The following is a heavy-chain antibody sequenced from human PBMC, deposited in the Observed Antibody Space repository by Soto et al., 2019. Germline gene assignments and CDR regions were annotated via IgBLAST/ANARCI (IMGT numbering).Heavy chain of an antibody. D-gene: IGHD2-21*02. CDR2: IYYSGST. CDR3: ARAYQEAVILPN. Sequence: QVQLQESGPGLVKPSETLSLTCTVSGGSVSSGSYYWSWIRQPPGKGLEWIGYIYYSGSTNYNPSLKGRFPISVDTPKTQFPLKLSSVPAADTAVYYWARAYQEAVILPNGGQGTLVPVSS. V-gene: IGHV4-61*01. CDR1: GGSVSSGSYY. J-gene: IGHJ4*02.